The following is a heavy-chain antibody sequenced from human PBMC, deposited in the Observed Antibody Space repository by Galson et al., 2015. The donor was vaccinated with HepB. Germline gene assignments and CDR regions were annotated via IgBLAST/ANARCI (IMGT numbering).Heavy chain of an antibody. D-gene: IGHD6-19*01. CDR3: ASEYPSVAGLGDY. J-gene: IGHJ4*02. CDR1: GGSISSSSYY. V-gene: IGHV4-39*01. Sequence: TLSLTCTVSGGSISSSSYYWGWIRQPPGKGLEWIGSIYYSGSTYYNPSLKSRVTISVDTSKNQFSLKLSSVTAADTAVYYCASEYPSVAGLGDYWGQGTLVTVSS. CDR2: IYYSGST.